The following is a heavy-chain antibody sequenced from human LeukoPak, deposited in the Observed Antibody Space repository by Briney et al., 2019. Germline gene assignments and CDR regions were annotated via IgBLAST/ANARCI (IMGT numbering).Heavy chain of an antibody. CDR2: ISSSSSYI. J-gene: IGHJ4*02. V-gene: IGHV3-21*01. Sequence: PEGSLRLSCAASGFTFSSYSMNWVRQAPGKGLEWVSSISSSSSYIYYADSVKGRFTISRDNAKNSLYLQMNSLRAEDTAVYYCARALHYDSSAGRVDYWGQGTLVTVSS. CDR1: GFTFSSYS. CDR3: ARALHYDSSAGRVDY. D-gene: IGHD3-22*01.